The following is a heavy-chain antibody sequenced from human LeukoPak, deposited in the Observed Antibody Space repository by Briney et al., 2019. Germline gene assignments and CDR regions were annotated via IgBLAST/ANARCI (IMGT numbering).Heavy chain of an antibody. CDR2: IYYSGST. D-gene: IGHD7-27*01. Sequence: SETLSLTCTVSGGSISSYYWSWIRQPPGKGLEWIGYIYYSGSTNYNPSLKGRVTISVDTSKNQFSLKLSSVTAADTAVYYCARESANWRAFDIWGQGTMVTVSS. V-gene: IGHV4-59*01. CDR3: ARESANWRAFDI. CDR1: GGSISSYY. J-gene: IGHJ3*02.